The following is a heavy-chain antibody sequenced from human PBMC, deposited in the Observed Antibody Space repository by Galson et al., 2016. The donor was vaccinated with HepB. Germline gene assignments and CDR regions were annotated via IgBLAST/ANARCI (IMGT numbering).Heavy chain of an antibody. J-gene: IGHJ4*02. CDR1: GFTFSSYA. CDR2: VWYDGSYK. Sequence: LRLSCAPSGFTFSSYAMHWVRQAPGKGLEWVAVVWYDGSYKYYADSVKGRFTISRDNSNNTLYLQMNSLRAEDTAVYYCARGQATGGNTGSDYWGQGALVTVSS. V-gene: IGHV3-33*01. D-gene: IGHD1-26*01. CDR3: ARGQATGGNTGSDY.